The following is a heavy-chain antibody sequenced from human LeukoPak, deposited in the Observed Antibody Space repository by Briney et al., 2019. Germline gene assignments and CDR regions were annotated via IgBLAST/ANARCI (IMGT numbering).Heavy chain of an antibody. CDR2: ISYDGSNK. Sequence: GGSLRLSCAASGFTFSSYAMSWVRQAPGKGLEWVAVISYDGSNKYYADSVKGRFTISRDNSKNTLYLQMNSLRAEDTAVYYCARGPHYYDSSGYYYRLLDYWGQGTLVTVSS. CDR3: ARGPHYYDSSGYYYRLLDY. J-gene: IGHJ4*02. D-gene: IGHD3-22*01. V-gene: IGHV3-30-3*01. CDR1: GFTFSSYA.